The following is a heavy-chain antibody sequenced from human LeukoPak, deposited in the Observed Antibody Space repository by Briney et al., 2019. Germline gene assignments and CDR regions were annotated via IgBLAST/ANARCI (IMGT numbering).Heavy chain of an antibody. D-gene: IGHD6-19*01. CDR3: ARARLGVAGTGFFY. J-gene: IGHJ4*02. CDR2: IIPIFGTA. CDR1: GGTFSSYA. V-gene: IGHV1-69*05. Sequence: SVKVSCKASGGTFSSYAISWVRQAPGQGLEWMGGIIPIFGTANYAQKFQGRVTITTDESTSTAYMELSSLRSGDTAVYYCARARLGVAGTGFFYWGRGTLVTVSS.